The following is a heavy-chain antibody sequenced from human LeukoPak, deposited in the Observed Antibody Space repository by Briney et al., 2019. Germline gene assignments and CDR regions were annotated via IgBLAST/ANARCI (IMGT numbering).Heavy chain of an antibody. V-gene: IGHV1-8*02. CDR1: GYTFTGYY. J-gene: IGHJ4*02. CDR2: MNPNSGNT. D-gene: IGHD2-15*01. Sequence: GASVKVSCKASGYTFTGYYMHWVRQATGQGLEWMGWMNPNSGNTGYAQKFQGRVTMTRNTSISTVYMDLSSLRSEDTAMYYCARVHCSGGSCYGEVFDYWGQGTLVTVSS. CDR3: ARVHCSGGSCYGEVFDY.